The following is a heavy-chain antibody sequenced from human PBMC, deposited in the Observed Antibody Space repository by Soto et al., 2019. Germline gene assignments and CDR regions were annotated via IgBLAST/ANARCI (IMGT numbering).Heavy chain of an antibody. CDR3: ARSGRIAAAGTSDWFDP. CDR2: IYYSGST. V-gene: IGHV4-59*01. CDR1: GGSISSYY. J-gene: IGHJ5*02. Sequence: SETLSLTCTVSGGSISSYYWSWIRQPPGKGLEWIGYIYYSGSTNYNPSLKSRVTISVDTSKNQFSLKLSSVTAADTAVYYCARSGRIAAAGTSDWFDPWGQGTLVTVSS. D-gene: IGHD6-13*01.